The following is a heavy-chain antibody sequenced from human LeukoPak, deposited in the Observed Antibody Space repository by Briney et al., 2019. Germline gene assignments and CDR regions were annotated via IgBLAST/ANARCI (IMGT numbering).Heavy chain of an antibody. CDR3: ARGGITIFGVVSYMDV. J-gene: IGHJ6*03. V-gene: IGHV3-7*03. D-gene: IGHD3-3*01. CDR2: IKQDGSEK. Sequence: GGSLRLSCVASGFTFSSRDWMTWVRQAPGKGLEWVANIKQDGSEKNYVDSVKGRFTISRDNAKNSLYLQMNSLRAEDTALYYCARGGITIFGVVSYMDVWGKGTTVTVSS. CDR1: GFTFSSRDW.